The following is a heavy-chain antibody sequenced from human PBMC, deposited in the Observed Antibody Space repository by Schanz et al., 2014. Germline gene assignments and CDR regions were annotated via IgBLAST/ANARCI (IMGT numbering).Heavy chain of an antibody. CDR1: GFTLSSYA. CDR2: ISYDGSNK. V-gene: IGHV3-30-3*01. D-gene: IGHD6-13*01. J-gene: IGHJ5*01. CDR3: ARDQIMAASGRFDY. Sequence: ESGGGVVQPGRSLRLSCAAYGFTLSSYAMHWVRQAPGKGLEWGAVISYDGSNKYYADSVKGRFTISRDNAKNSLYLQMNSLRAEDAAVYYCARDQIMAASGRFDYWGHGTLVTVSS.